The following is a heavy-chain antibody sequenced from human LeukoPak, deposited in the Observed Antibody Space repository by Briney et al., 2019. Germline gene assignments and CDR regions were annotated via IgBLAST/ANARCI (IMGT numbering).Heavy chain of an antibody. V-gene: IGHV4-59*01. J-gene: IGHJ6*02. Sequence: SETLSLTCAVYGGSFSGYYWSWIRQPPGKGLEWIGYIYYSGSTNYNPSLKSRVTISVDTSKNQFSLKLSSVTAADTAVYYCARDRRGYYGSGSYLRAPYYYGMDVWGQGTMVTVSS. CDR3: ARDRRGYYGSGSYLRAPYYYGMDV. CDR2: IYYSGST. D-gene: IGHD3-10*01. CDR1: GGSFSGYY.